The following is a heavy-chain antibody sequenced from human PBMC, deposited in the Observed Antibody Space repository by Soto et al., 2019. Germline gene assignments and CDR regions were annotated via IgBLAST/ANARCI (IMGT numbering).Heavy chain of an antibody. Sequence: QLQLQESGPGLVKPSETLSLTCTVSGGSISSSDFYWGWLRQTPGKGLEFIGSMYYSGTTYYNPSRKSRVTISVDTSKNQFTVKLISVTAADTAVYYCAVVDSTGNWFDPWGEGALVTVSS. J-gene: IGHJ5*02. D-gene: IGHD6-25*01. CDR3: AVVDSTGNWFDP. CDR2: MYYSGTT. V-gene: IGHV4-39*01. CDR1: GGSISSSDFY.